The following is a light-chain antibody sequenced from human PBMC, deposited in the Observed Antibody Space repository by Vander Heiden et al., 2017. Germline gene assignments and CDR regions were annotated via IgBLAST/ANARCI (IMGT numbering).Light chain of an antibody. J-gene: IGLJ3*02. CDR2: GKN. CDR3: NSRDSSGNHLV. Sequence: SSGLTQDPAVSVALGQTVRITCQGDSLRSYYASWYQQKPGQAPVLVIYGKNNRPSGIPDRFSGSSSGNTASLTITGAQAEDEADYYCNSRDSSGNHLVFGGGTKLTAL. V-gene: IGLV3-19*01. CDR1: SLRSYY.